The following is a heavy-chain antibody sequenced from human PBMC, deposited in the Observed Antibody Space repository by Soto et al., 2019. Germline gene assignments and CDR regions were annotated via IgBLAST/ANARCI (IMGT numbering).Heavy chain of an antibody. CDR3: ARGAGIVALPGELEDVKYDY. V-gene: IGHV4-34*01. CDR2: INESGST. Sequence: QVQLQQWGAGLVKPSETLSLSCAVYGQSFSGHSWSWIRQPPGKGLEWIGEINESGSTYYNPSLKSRGTISTDTSKNQLSLTMRSVSAGDTAAYFCARGAGIVALPGELEDVKYDYWGQGTLVNVSS. J-gene: IGHJ4*02. CDR1: GQSFSGHS. D-gene: IGHD1-1*01.